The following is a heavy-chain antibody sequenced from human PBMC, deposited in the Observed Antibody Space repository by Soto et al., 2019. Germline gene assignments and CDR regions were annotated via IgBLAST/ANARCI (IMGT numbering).Heavy chain of an antibody. CDR2: MNPNSGNT. D-gene: IGHD6-13*01. CDR1: GYTFTSYD. Sequence: QVQLVQSGAEVKKPGASVKVSCKASGYTFTSYDINWVRQATGQGLEWMGWMNPNSGNTGYAQKFQGRVTMTRNTYKSTAYMELSRLRSEDTAEYYFARARSAAGTGWFDPWGQGTLVTVSS. J-gene: IGHJ5*02. V-gene: IGHV1-8*01. CDR3: ARARSAAGTGWFDP.